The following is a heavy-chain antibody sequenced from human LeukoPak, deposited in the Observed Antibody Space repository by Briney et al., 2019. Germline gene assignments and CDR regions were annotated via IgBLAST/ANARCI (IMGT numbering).Heavy chain of an antibody. CDR1: GFTFSTYE. J-gene: IGHJ4*02. Sequence: GGSLRLSCAASGFTFSTYEMNWVRQASGKGLEWVSYISSGSTIYYADSVKGRFTISRDNAKNSLYLQMNSLRAEDTAVYYCARVDYGSGSYYKSFDYWGQGTLVTVSS. V-gene: IGHV3-48*03. CDR3: ARVDYGSGSYYKSFDY. D-gene: IGHD3-10*01. CDR2: ISSGSTI.